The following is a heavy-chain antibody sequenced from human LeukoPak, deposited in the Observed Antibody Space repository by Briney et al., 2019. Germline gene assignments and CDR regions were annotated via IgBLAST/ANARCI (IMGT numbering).Heavy chain of an antibody. V-gene: IGHV1-69*13. D-gene: IGHD3-9*01. J-gene: IGHJ4*02. CDR1: GGTFSSYA. Sequence: SVKVSCKASGGTFSSYAISWVRQAPGQGLEWMGGIIPIFGTANYAQKFQGRVTITADESTSTAYMELSSLRSEDTAVYYCASGLLYYDILTGYTARSPFDYWGQGTLVTVSS. CDR2: IIPIFGTA. CDR3: ASGLLYYDILTGYTARSPFDY.